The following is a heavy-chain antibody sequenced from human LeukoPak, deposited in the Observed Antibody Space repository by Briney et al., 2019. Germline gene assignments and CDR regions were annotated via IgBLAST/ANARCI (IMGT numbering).Heavy chain of an antibody. CDR2: IYYSGST. V-gene: IGHV4-59*01. Sequence: SETLSLTCTVSGGSIGSYYWSWIRQPPGKGLEWIGYIYYSGSTNYNPSLKSRVTISVDTSKNQFSLKLSSVTAADTAVYYCARSYDFWSGYYTVYWGQGTLVTVSS. CDR3: ARSYDFWSGYYTVY. D-gene: IGHD3-3*01. CDR1: GGSIGSYY. J-gene: IGHJ4*02.